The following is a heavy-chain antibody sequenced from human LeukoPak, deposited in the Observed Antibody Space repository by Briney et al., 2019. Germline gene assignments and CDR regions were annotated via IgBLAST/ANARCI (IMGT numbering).Heavy chain of an antibody. Sequence: GGSLRLSCAASGFTVSSNYMSWVRQAPGKGLEWVSVIYSGGSTYYADSVKGRFTISRDNSKNTLYLQMNSLRAEDTAVYYCARHGQRGGQQVYFDYWGQGTLVTVSS. CDR3: ARHGQRGGQQVYFDY. CDR2: IYSGGST. V-gene: IGHV3-66*04. CDR1: GFTVSSNY. J-gene: IGHJ4*02. D-gene: IGHD1-26*01.